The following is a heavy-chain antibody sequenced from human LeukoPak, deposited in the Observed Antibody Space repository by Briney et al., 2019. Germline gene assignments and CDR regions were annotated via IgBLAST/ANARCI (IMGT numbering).Heavy chain of an antibody. Sequence: SETLSLTCTVSGGSISSGGYYWSWIRQPPGKGLEWIGYIYCSGSTNYNPSLKSRVTISVDTSKNQFSLKLSSVTAADTAVYYCAREPYCSGGSCYSPWGQGTLVTVSS. J-gene: IGHJ5*02. CDR3: AREPYCSGGSCYSP. CDR2: IYCSGST. CDR1: GGSISSGGYY. D-gene: IGHD2-15*01. V-gene: IGHV4-61*08.